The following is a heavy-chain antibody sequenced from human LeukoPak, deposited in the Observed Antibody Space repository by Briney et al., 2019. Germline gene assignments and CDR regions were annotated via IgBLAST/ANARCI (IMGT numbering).Heavy chain of an antibody. CDR1: GFTFSDYY. CDR2: ISSSGSTI. Sequence: GGSLRLSCAASGFTFSDYYMSWIRQAPGEGLEWVSYISSSGSTIYYADSVKGRFTISRDNAKNSLYLQMNSLRAEDTAVYYCAVDSITIFGVVKPYWGQGTLVTVSS. J-gene: IGHJ4*02. V-gene: IGHV3-11*01. D-gene: IGHD3-3*01. CDR3: AVDSITIFGVVKPY.